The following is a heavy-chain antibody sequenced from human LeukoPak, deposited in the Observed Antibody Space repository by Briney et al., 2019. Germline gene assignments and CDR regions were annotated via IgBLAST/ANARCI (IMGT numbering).Heavy chain of an antibody. CDR3: ARLRYDFVWGSFDY. CDR2: ISGSGSST. J-gene: IGHJ4*02. D-gene: IGHD3-16*01. CDR1: GFTFSSSA. V-gene: IGHV3-23*01. Sequence: GGSLRLSCAASGFTFSSSAMTWVRQAPGKGLEWVSAISGSGSSTYYADSVKGRFTISRDNAKNSLYLQMNSLRAEDTAVYYCARLRYDFVWGSFDYWGQGTLVTVSS.